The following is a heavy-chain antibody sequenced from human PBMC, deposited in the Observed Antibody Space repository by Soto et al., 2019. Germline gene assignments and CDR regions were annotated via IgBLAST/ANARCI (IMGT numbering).Heavy chain of an antibody. D-gene: IGHD3-10*01. V-gene: IGHV1-46*01. CDR1: GYTFTSYY. J-gene: IGHJ4*02. Sequence: ASVKVSCKASGYTFTSYYMHWERQAPGQGLEWMGIINPSGGSTSYAQKFQGRVTMTRDTSTSTVFMELGSLRSEDTAVYYCARGVAIRGSGSIHFDSWGQGTLVTVSS. CDR3: ARGVAIRGSGSIHFDS. CDR2: INPSGGST.